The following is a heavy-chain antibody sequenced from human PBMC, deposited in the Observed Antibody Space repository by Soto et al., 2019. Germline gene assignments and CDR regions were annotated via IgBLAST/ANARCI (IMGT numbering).Heavy chain of an antibody. CDR1: GYTFTSYG. V-gene: IGHV1-18*01. CDR3: ARVLAVAGHVDY. CDR2: ISAYNGNT. Sequence: QVQLVQSGAEVKKPGASVKVSCKASGYTFTSYGISWVRQTPGQGLEWMGWISAYNGNTNYAQKLQGSVDMTTDASMSRAYMELRSLRSDDTAVYYCARVLAVAGHVDYWGQGTLVAVSS. J-gene: IGHJ4*02. D-gene: IGHD6-19*01.